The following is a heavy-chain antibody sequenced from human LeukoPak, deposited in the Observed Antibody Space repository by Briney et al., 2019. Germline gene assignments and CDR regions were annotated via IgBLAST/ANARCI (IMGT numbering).Heavy chain of an antibody. D-gene: IGHD3-16*01. Sequence: GGSLRLSCAASGLIFSTYSMTWVRHAPGKRLEWVAGISVSEYNGDSVKGRFTISRDNSKNTLYLQLNNLRDEDTAIYYCAKDGGLGGVPVDVFDIWGQGTMVTVSS. CDR1: GLIFSTYS. J-gene: IGHJ3*02. CDR2: ISVSEY. V-gene: IGHV3-23*01. CDR3: AKDGGLGGVPVDVFDI.